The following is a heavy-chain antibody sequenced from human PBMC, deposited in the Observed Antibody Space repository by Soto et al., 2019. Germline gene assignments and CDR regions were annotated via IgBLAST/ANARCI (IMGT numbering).Heavy chain of an antibody. CDR1: DSSINSNYY. J-gene: IGHJ4*02. CDR3: ARGALTTYFDY. V-gene: IGHV4-59*01. Sequence: PSETLFLTCGVSDSSINSNYYWLWIRQPPGKGLEWIGYIYYSGSTNYNPSLKSRVTISVDTSKNQFSLKLTFVTAADTAVYYCARGALTTYFDYWGQGTLGTVS. CDR2: IYYSGST.